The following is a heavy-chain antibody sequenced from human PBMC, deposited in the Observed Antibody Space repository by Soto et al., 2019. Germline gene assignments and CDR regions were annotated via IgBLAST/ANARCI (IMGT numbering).Heavy chain of an antibody. CDR1: GFTFSSYA. CDR2: ISYDGSNK. J-gene: IGHJ4*02. Sequence: QVQLVESGGGVVQPGRSLRLSCAASGFTFSSYAMHWVRQAPGKGLEWVAVISYDGSNKYYADSVKGRFTISRDNSKNTVYLQMNSLRAEDTAVYYCASGDYYGSANWGQGTLVTVSS. V-gene: IGHV3-30-3*01. D-gene: IGHD3-10*01. CDR3: ASGDYYGSAN.